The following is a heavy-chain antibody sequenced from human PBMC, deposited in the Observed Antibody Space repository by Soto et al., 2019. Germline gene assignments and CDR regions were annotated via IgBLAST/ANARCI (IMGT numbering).Heavy chain of an antibody. D-gene: IGHD5-18*01. CDR2: IYHSGST. Sequence: SETLSLTCAVSGGSISSGGYSWSWIRQPPGKGLEWIGYIYHSGSTYYNPSLKSRVTISVDRSKNQFSLKLSSVTAADTAVYYCARSGSYGRLDYWGQGTLVTVSS. V-gene: IGHV4-30-2*01. J-gene: IGHJ4*02. CDR3: ARSGSYGRLDY. CDR1: GGSISSGGYS.